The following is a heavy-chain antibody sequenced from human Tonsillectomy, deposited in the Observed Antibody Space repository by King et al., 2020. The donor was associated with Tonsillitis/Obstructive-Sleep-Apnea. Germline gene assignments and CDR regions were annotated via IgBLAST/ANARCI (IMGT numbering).Heavy chain of an antibody. CDR2: IYDSENT. CDR1: GGSVSSGAYY. Sequence: QLQESGPGLVKPSQTLSLTCTVSGGSVSSGAYYWSWIRQHPGKGLEWIGNIYDSENTYYNPSLKSRVIISVDTAKNQFSLNLSSVTAADTAVYYCARDRDGMDVWGQGTTVTVSS. J-gene: IGHJ6*02. V-gene: IGHV4-31*03. CDR3: ARDRDGMDV.